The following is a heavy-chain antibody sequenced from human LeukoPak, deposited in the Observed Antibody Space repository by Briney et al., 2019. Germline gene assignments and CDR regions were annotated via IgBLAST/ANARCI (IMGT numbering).Heavy chain of an antibody. CDR2: IYYSGST. D-gene: IGHD6-19*01. CDR1: GGSISSYY. J-gene: IGHJ4*02. Sequence: TSETLSLTCTVSGGSISSYYWSWIRQPPGKGLEWIGYIYYSGSTNYNPSPKSRVTISVDTSKNQFSLKLSSVTAADTAVYYCARGGEWLVLAPFDYWGQGTLVTVSS. V-gene: IGHV4-59*01. CDR3: ARGGEWLVLAPFDY.